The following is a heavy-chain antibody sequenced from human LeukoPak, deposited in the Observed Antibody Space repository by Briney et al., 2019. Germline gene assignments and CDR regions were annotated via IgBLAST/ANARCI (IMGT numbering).Heavy chain of an antibody. V-gene: IGHV3-74*01. J-gene: IGHJ6*04. D-gene: IGHD3-16*01. CDR1: GFTFSSSW. Sequence: GGSLRLSCAASGFTFSSSWMHWVRQAPGKGLVWVSRITRDGSSTTYADSVKGRLTTSRDNAKNTLYLQMDSLRDDDTAVYYCARDPGYESWSPFWGGMDVWGNGTTVIVSS. CDR2: ITRDGSST. CDR3: ARDPGYESWSPFWGGMDV.